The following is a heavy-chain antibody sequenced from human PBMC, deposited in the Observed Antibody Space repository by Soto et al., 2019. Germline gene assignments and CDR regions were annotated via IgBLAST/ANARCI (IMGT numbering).Heavy chain of an antibody. J-gene: IGHJ4*02. CDR1: GFTVSSNY. CDR3: ARVRGYYDTSGYSGYYLDY. CDR2: IYRDGTT. Sequence: EVQLVESGGGLIQPGGSLRLSCAASGFTVSSNYMNWVRQAPGKGLEWVSVIYRDGTTFYADSVKGRFTISRDNSMNTLDLQMNSLRDDDTAVYYCARVRGYYDTSGYSGYYLDYWGQGTLVTVSS. V-gene: IGHV3-53*01. D-gene: IGHD3-22*01.